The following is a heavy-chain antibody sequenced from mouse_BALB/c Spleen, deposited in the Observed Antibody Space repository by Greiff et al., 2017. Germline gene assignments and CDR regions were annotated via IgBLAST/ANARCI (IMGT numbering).Heavy chain of an antibody. D-gene: IGHD2-14*01. CDR3: AREGYGYAMDY. J-gene: IGHJ4*01. V-gene: IGHV1-14*01. CDR2: INPYNDGT. CDR1: GYTFTSYV. Sequence: VQLKESGPELVKPGASVKMSCKASGYTFTSYVMHWVKQKPGQGLEWIGYINPYNDGTKYNEKFKGKATLTSDKSSSTAYMELSSLTSEDSAVYYCAREGYGYAMDYWGQGTSVTVSS.